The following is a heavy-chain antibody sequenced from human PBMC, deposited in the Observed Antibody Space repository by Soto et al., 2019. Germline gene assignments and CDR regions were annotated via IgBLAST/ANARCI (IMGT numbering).Heavy chain of an antibody. CDR1: GYTFTSYV. V-gene: IGHV3-23*01. J-gene: IGHJ3*01. CDR2: ISYSADKT. CDR3: ARRARTATTNWGAFDV. Sequence: ASVKVSCKASGYTFTSYVMNWVRQAPGKGLEWVSTISYSADKTHYADSVKGRFTISRDNSRDTLFLQMNSLRADDAAVYYCARRARTATTNWGAFDVWGQGTMVTVSS. D-gene: IGHD1-7*01.